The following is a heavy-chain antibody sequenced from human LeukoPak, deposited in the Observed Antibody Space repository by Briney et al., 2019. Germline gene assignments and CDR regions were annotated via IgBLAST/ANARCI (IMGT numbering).Heavy chain of an antibody. J-gene: IGHJ4*02. V-gene: IGHV3-30*02. CDR1: GLHLNSYA. D-gene: IGHD2-2*02. CDR2: IRHDEANS. CDR3: AKDYTPSSPLGELDS. Sequence: PGGSLRLSCAVSGLHLNSYAMHWVRQAPGKGLEWVAVIRHDEANSFYADSVQGRFTISRDTSKKLLYLQMNSLRVEDTAVYYCAKDYTPSSPLGELDSWGQGTLVTVSS.